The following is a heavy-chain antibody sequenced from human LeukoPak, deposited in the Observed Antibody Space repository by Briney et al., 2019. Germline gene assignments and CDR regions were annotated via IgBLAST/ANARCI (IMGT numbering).Heavy chain of an antibody. CDR3: ASLTTVTQGYFDS. J-gene: IGHJ4*02. V-gene: IGHV4-59*08. D-gene: IGHD4-17*01. Sequence: PSETLSLTCTVSGGSISSYYWIWIRQPPGKGLEWIGYIYYSGSTNYNPSLKSRLTISVDAPKNQFSLKLSSVTATDTAVYYCASLTTVTQGYFDSWGQGTLVTVSS. CDR2: IYYSGST. CDR1: GGSISSYY.